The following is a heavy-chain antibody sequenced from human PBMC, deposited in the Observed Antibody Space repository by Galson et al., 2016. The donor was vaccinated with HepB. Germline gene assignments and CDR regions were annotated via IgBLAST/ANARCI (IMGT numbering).Heavy chain of an antibody. Sequence: LSLTCAVSGGSISSSDWWSWVRQPPGKGLQLIGEIYHGGSPNYKPSLKSRVTISIDTSKNQFSLKLSSVTAADTAVYYCARGGDYSYYFDYWGQGTLVTVSS. J-gene: IGHJ4*02. D-gene: IGHD5-12*01. CDR2: IYHGGSP. CDR1: GGSISSSDW. CDR3: ARGGDYSYYFDY. V-gene: IGHV4-4*02.